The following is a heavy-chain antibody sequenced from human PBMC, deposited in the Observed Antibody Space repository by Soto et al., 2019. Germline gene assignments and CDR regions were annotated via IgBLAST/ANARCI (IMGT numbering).Heavy chain of an antibody. J-gene: IGHJ4*02. V-gene: IGHV3-30-3*01. CDR2: ISYDGSNK. Sequence: ESGGGVVQPGRSLRLSCAASGFTFSSYAMHWVRQAPGKGLEWVAVISYDGSNKYYADSVKGRFTISRDNSKNTLYLQMNSLRAEDTAVYYCAREYGGYFDYWGQGTLVTVSS. CDR1: GFTFSSYA. CDR3: AREYGGYFDY. D-gene: IGHD2-8*01.